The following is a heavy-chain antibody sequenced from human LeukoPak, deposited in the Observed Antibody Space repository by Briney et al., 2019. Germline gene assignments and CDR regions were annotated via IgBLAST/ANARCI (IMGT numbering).Heavy chain of an antibody. V-gene: IGHV4-59*01. CDR2: ICYSGST. CDR1: GGSITRYC. J-gene: IGHJ4*02. D-gene: IGHD6-13*01. Sequence: SETLSLTCAVSGGSITRYCCSWIRQPPGKGLEWIGYICYSGSTNYNPSLKSRITISVDPSKNHFSLKVNSVTTADTALYYCARHLAAATSAFDYWGRGTLVTVSS. CDR3: ARHLAAATSAFDY.